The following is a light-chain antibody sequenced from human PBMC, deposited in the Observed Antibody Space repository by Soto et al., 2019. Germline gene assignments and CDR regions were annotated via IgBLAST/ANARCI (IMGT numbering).Light chain of an antibody. CDR3: QQSYSTPHT. Sequence: DIQMTQSPSSLSASVGDRVTITCRARQSISSYLNWYQQKPGKAPKLLIYAASSLQSGVPSRFSGIGSGTEFTLTISSLQPEDFATYYCQQSYSTPHTFGGGTKVEIK. CDR2: AAS. V-gene: IGKV1-39*01. J-gene: IGKJ4*01. CDR1: QSISSY.